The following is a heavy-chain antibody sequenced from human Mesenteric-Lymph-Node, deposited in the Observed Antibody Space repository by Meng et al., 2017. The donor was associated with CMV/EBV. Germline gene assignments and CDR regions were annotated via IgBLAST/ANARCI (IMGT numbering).Heavy chain of an antibody. CDR2: INRSGSI. D-gene: IGHD3-9*01. J-gene: IGHJ4*02. V-gene: IGHV4-34*01. Sequence: VQRWGRGLWAAAGSLRLTGALYGGSLSGYYWNWISQSREEGLEWIREINRSGSIYYNPSFTSRIIISVETSTNQISLNMSSVTAVDTAVYYCARGSSYDIWTGYFDYWGQGALVTVSS. CDR3: ARGSSYDIWTGYFDY. CDR1: GGSLSGYY.